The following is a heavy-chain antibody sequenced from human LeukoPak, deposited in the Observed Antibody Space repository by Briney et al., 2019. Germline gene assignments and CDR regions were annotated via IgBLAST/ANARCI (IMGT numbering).Heavy chain of an antibody. CDR1: GGSFSGYY. CDR2: INHSGST. J-gene: IGHJ4*02. V-gene: IGHV4-34*01. Sequence: SETLSLTCAVYGGSFSGYYWSWIRQPPGKGLEWIGEINHSGSTNYNPSLKSRVTISVDTSKNQFSLKLSSVTAADTAVYYCATEKIIDSSGRIEAYWGQGTLVTVSS. D-gene: IGHD3-22*01. CDR3: ATEKIIDSSGRIEAY.